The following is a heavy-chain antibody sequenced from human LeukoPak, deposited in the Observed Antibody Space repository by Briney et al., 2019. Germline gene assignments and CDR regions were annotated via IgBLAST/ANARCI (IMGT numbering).Heavy chain of an antibody. D-gene: IGHD3-22*01. J-gene: IGHJ4*02. CDR2: IIPILGIA. CDR1: GGTFTSYA. Sequence: SVKVSCKASGGTFTSYAISWVRQAPGQGLEWMGRIIPILGIANYAQKFQGRVTITADKSTSTAYMELSSLRSEDTAVYYCARDEETSDSSGYKLGYWGQGTLVTVSS. V-gene: IGHV1-69*04. CDR3: ARDEETSDSSGYKLGY.